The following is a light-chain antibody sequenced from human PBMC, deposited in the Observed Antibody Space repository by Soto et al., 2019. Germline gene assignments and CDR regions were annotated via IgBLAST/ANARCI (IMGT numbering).Light chain of an antibody. Sequence: QPVLTQSPSASASLEASVKLTCTLSSGHSSYAIAWHQQQPEKGPRYLMKLNSDGSHSKGDGIPDRFSGSSSGAERYLTISSLQSEDEADYYCQTWVTGIQVFGGGTKLTVL. J-gene: IGLJ3*02. V-gene: IGLV4-69*01. CDR1: SGHSSYA. CDR3: QTWVTGIQV. CDR2: LNSDGSH.